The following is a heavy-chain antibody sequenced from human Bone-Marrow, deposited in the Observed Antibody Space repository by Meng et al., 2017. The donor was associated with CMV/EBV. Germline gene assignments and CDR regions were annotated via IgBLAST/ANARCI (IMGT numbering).Heavy chain of an antibody. D-gene: IGHD2-2*01. CDR3: ARDGAPSYCSSTSCYGLVGDYYYGMDV. CDR1: GYTFTSYY. V-gene: IGHV1-46*01. J-gene: IGHJ6*02. CDR2: INPSGGST. Sequence: ASVKVSCKAFGYTFTSYYMHWVRQAPGQGLEWMGIINPSGGSTRYAQKFQGRVTMTRDTSTSTVYMELSSLTSEDTAVYYCARDGAPSYCSSTSCYGLVGDYYYGMDVWVQGTTVTVSS.